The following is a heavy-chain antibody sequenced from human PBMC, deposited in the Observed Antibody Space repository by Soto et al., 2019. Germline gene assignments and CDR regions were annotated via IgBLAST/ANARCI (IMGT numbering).Heavy chain of an antibody. V-gene: IGHV1-2*02. Sequence: GASVKVSCKASGYTFTGYYMHWVRQAPGQGLEWMGWINPNSGGTNYAQKFQGRVTMTRDTSISTAYMELSRLRSDDTAVYYCASVDTAMALSYYGMDVWGQGTTVTVSS. D-gene: IGHD5-18*01. J-gene: IGHJ6*02. CDR2: INPNSGGT. CDR1: GYTFTGYY. CDR3: ASVDTAMALSYYGMDV.